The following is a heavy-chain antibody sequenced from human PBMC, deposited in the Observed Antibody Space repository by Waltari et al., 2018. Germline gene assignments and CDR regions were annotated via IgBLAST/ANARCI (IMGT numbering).Heavy chain of an antibody. CDR1: GGSFSGYY. CDR2: INHSGST. J-gene: IGHJ4*02. V-gene: IGHV4-34*01. Sequence: QVQLQQWGAGLLKPSETLSLTCAVYGGSFSGYYWSWIRQPPGKGLEWIGEINHSGSTNYNPSLKSRVTISVDTSKNQFSLKLSSVTAADTAVYYCARRSGYYCGSGSIDYWGQGTLVTVSS. D-gene: IGHD3-10*01. CDR3: ARRSGYYCGSGSIDY.